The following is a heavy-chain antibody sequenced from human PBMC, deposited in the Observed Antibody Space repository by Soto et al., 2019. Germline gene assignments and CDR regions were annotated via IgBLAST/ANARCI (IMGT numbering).Heavy chain of an antibody. Sequence: GRSLRLSCAASGFTFSSYWMHWVRQAPGKGLVWVSRINSDGSSTSYADSVKGRFTISRDNAKNTLYLQMNSLRAEDTAVYYCARDNSSSWYYYYGMDVWGQGTTVAVSS. CDR1: GFTFSSYW. CDR3: ARDNSSSWYYYYGMDV. CDR2: INSDGSST. V-gene: IGHV3-74*01. J-gene: IGHJ6*02. D-gene: IGHD6-13*01.